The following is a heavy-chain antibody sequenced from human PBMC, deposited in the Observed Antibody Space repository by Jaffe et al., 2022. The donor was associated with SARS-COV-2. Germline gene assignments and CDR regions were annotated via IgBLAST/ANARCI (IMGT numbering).Heavy chain of an antibody. J-gene: IGHJ4*02. Sequence: QVQLQESGPGLVKPSQTLSLTCIVSGGSISSGGYYWSWIRQHPGKGLEWIGYIFYSGSTYYNPSLKSRVKISVDSSKNQFSLNLTSVTAADTAVYYCARRDPICKTDICDAPFDSWGQGTLVTVSS. D-gene: IGHD2-21*02. V-gene: IGHV4-31*03. CDR3: ARRDPICKTDICDAPFDS. CDR1: GGSISSGGYY. CDR2: IFYSGST.